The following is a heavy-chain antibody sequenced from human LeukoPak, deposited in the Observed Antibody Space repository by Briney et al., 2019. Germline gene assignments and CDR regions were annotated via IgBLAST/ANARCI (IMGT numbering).Heavy chain of an antibody. Sequence: GASVKVSCKASGGTFSSYAISWVRRAPGQGLDWMGRIIPILGIANYAQKFQGRVTITADKSTSTAYMELSSLRSEDTAVYYCARGHRVIVVVIHYYYYYGMDVWGQGTTVTVSS. J-gene: IGHJ6*02. D-gene: IGHD3-22*01. CDR3: ARGHRVIVVVIHYYYYYGMDV. CDR2: IIPILGIA. V-gene: IGHV1-69*04. CDR1: GGTFSSYA.